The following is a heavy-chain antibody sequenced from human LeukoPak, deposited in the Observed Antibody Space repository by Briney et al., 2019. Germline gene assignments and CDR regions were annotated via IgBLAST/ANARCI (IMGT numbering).Heavy chain of an antibody. CDR2: TRFDGSIK. J-gene: IGHJ4*02. CDR3: ARWGGTRQYYFDY. CDR1: GFFFSDYG. V-gene: IGHV3-33*01. Sequence: PGGSLRLSWAVSGFFFSDYGFHWIRQPPGKGLEWVAVTRFDGSIKQYADSVKGRFTISRDDSKNTLYLQMNFLKSEDTAVYYCARWGGTRQYYFDYWGQGTLVTVSS. D-gene: IGHD1-1*01.